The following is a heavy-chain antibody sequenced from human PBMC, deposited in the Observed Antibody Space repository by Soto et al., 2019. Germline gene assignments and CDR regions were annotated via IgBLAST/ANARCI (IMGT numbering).Heavy chain of an antibody. V-gene: IGHV1-69*12. J-gene: IGHJ6*02. CDR3: ASGDLGPATMGYYYILDV. D-gene: IGHD2-2*01. CDR1: GGTFSSYA. CDR2: IIPIFGTT. Sequence: QVQLVQSEAEVKKPGSSVKVSCKASGGTFSSYAISWVRQAPGQGLEWMGGIIPIFGTTNYAQSFQDRVTITADESTVTAYMELSSLRSEDTAVFYCASGDLGPATMGYYYILDVWGQGTTVTVSS.